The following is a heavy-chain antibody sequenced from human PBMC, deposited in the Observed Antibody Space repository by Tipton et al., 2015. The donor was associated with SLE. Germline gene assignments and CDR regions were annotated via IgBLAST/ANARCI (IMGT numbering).Heavy chain of an antibody. J-gene: IGHJ6*03. Sequence: TLSLTCTVSGGSISSYYWSWIRQPPGKGLEWIGYIYYSGSTNYNPSLKSRVTISVDTSKNQFSLKLSSVTAADTAVYYCARAPAPAPPTHYYYYFMDVWGKGTTVTVSS. D-gene: IGHD2-2*01. CDR1: GGSISSYY. V-gene: IGHV4-59*01. CDR3: ARAPAPAPPTHYYYYFMDV. CDR2: IYYSGST.